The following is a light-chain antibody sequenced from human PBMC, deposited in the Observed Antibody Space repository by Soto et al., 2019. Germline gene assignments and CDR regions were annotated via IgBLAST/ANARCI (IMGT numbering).Light chain of an antibody. CDR1: NSDVGGYNY. J-gene: IGLJ1*01. V-gene: IGLV2-8*01. CDR2: EVT. CDR3: TSCARNNNYYV. Sequence: QSALTQPPSASGSPGQSVTISCTGTNSDVGGYNYVSWYQQNPGKAPKLMIYEVTKRPSGVPDRFSGSKSGTMASLAVSGLQAEDEADYYCTSCARNNNYYVFGTGTKLTVL.